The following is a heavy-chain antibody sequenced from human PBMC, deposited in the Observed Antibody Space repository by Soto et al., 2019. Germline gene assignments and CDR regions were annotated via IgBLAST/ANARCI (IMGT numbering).Heavy chain of an antibody. J-gene: IGHJ6*04. CDR2: ISSSSSYT. CDR3: ARDRRPAVVRTGSYYYYYGMAA. D-gene: IGHD2-15*01. Sequence: PGWSLRLSCAASGFTFSDYYMSLIRQAPGKGLEWVSYISSSSSYTNYADSVKGRFTISRDNAKNSLYLQMNSLRAEDTAVYYCARDRRPAVVRTGSYYYYYGMAAWCKGTQVTVSS. CDR1: GFTFSDYY. V-gene: IGHV3-11*06.